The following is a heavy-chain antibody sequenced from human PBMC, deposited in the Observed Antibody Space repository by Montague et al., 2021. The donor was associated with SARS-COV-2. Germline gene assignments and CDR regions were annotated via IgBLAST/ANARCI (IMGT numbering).Heavy chain of an antibody. D-gene: IGHD2-15*01. J-gene: IGHJ4*02. CDR1: GGPISSFY. Sequence: SETLSLTCTVSGGPISSFYWSWFRQPPGKGLEWIGYISDSGSTNYNPSLTSRVTMSVDTSKNQFSLKVNSVTAADTAVYYRARHYSATLPAVYWGQGTLVTVSS. V-gene: IGHV4-59*08. CDR3: ARHYSATLPAVY. CDR2: ISDSGST.